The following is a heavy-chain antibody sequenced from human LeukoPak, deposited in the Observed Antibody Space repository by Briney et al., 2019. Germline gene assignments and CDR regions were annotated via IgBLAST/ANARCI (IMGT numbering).Heavy chain of an antibody. Sequence: GGSLRLSCAASGFTFSSYGMHWVRQAPGKGLEWVSSISSSSSYIYYADSVKGRFTISRDNAKNSLYLQMNSLRAEDTAVYYCASFGELLEDYWGQGTLVTVSS. D-gene: IGHD3-10*01. CDR1: GFTFSSYG. V-gene: IGHV3-21*01. CDR3: ASFGELLEDY. CDR2: ISSSSSYI. J-gene: IGHJ4*02.